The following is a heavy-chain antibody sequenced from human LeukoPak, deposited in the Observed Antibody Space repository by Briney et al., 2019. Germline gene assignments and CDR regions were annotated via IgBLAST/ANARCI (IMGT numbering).Heavy chain of an antibody. Sequence: GGSLRLSCAASGFTFSSYGMHWVRQAPGKGLEWVAVISYDGSNKYYADSVKGRFTISRDNSKNTLYLQMNSLRAEDTAVYYCARRYSSSFDAFDIWGQGTMVTVSS. V-gene: IGHV3-30*03. CDR1: GFTFSSYG. D-gene: IGHD6-6*01. CDR2: ISYDGSNK. CDR3: ARRYSSSFDAFDI. J-gene: IGHJ3*02.